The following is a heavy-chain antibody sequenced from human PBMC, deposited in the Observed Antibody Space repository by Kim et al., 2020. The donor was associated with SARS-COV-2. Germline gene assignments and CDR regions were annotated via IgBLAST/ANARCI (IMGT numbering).Heavy chain of an antibody. Sequence: GGSLRLSCAASGFTVSSNYMSWVRQAPGKGLEWVSVIYSGGSTYYADSVKGRFTISRDNSKNTLYLQMNSLRAEDTAVYYCATQKQWLLLGGAFDIWGQGTMVTVSS. J-gene: IGHJ3*02. CDR2: IYSGGST. V-gene: IGHV3-53*01. CDR1: GFTVSSNY. D-gene: IGHD3-22*01. CDR3: ATQKQWLLLGGAFDI.